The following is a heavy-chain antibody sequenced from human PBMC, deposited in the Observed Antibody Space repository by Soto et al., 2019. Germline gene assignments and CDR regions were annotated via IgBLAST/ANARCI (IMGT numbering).Heavy chain of an antibody. CDR1: GFTFSDYY. CDR2: ISSSSSSYT. CDR3: ATSTRGSSSNEYFQL. D-gene: IGHD6-6*01. J-gene: IGHJ1*01. Sequence: GGSLRLSCAASGFTFSDYYMSWIRQAPGKGLARDSYISSSSSSYTMYAVSVKGRFTISRDNAKSSLYLQMNSLRAEDTAVYYCATSTRGSSSNEYFQLWGQSTLVTVSS. V-gene: IGHV3-11*06.